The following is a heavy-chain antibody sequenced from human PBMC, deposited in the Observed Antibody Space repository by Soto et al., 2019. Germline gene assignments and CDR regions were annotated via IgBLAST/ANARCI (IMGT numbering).Heavy chain of an antibody. V-gene: IGHV3-33*01. Sequence: QVQLVESGGGVVQPGRSPRLSCAASGFIFSSYGMHWVRQAPGKGLEWVAVIWYDGSNKYYADSVKGRFTISRDNSKNTLYLQMNSLRAEDTAVYYCARDGIGWSYLYHWFDPWGQGTLVTVSS. D-gene: IGHD1-26*01. J-gene: IGHJ5*02. CDR1: GFIFSSYG. CDR2: IWYDGSNK. CDR3: ARDGIGWSYLYHWFDP.